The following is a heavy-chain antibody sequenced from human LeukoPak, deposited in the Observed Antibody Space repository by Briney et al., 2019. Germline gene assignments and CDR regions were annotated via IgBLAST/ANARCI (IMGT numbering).Heavy chain of an antibody. V-gene: IGHV2-70*17. CDR1: GFSLSTSGMC. J-gene: IGHJ4*02. D-gene: IGHD3-22*01. CDR2: IDWDDDK. CDR3: ARRYYYDSRGYYPLYDY. Sequence: SGPALVKPTQTLTLTCTFSGFSLSTSGMCVSWIRQPPGEALEWLARIDWDDDKFYSTSLKTRLTISKDTSKNQVVLTMTNVDPVDTATYYCARRYYYDSRGYYPLYDYWGQGTLVTVSS.